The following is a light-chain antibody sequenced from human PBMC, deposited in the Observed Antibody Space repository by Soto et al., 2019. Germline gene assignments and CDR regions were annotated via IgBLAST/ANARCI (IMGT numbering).Light chain of an antibody. J-gene: IGLJ2*01. CDR1: SSDVGGYNY. CDR2: DVS. Sequence: QSALTQPASVSGSPGQSITISCTGTSSDVGGYNYVSWYQQHPGKAPKLMIYDVSNRPSGVSNRFSGSKSGNTASLTISGLQAEDEAAYYCSSYTTSGSLVFGGGPKLTVL. V-gene: IGLV2-14*01. CDR3: SSYTTSGSLV.